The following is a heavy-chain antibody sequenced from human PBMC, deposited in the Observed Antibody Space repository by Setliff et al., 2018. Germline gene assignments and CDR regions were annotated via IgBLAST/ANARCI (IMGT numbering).Heavy chain of an antibody. Sequence: SVKVSCKASGGMSGTYSISWVRQAPGQGLEWMGAIIPIFGTPNYAQKFRGRVTMTTDISTSTVYMELRTLRSDDTAVYYCARRPIALAGYRKGAFDIWGQGTMVTVSS. J-gene: IGHJ3*02. CDR1: GGMSGTYS. CDR3: ARRPIALAGYRKGAFDI. D-gene: IGHD6-19*01. V-gene: IGHV1-69*05. CDR2: IIPIFGTP.